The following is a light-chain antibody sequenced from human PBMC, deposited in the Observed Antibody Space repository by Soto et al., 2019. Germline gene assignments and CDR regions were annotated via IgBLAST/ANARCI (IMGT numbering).Light chain of an antibody. CDR2: MLS. CDR3: MQRMKFPLT. V-gene: IGKV2-40*01. J-gene: IGKJ4*01. CDR1: QSLLHITGETF. Sequence: DVVMTQTPLSLSVAPGQPASISCKSSQSLLHITGETFLFWYLQRPGQSPQLLIYMLSHRASGVPDRFSGSGSDTDFTLKISRVEPEDVGVYYCMQRMKFPLTFGGGTKVDIK.